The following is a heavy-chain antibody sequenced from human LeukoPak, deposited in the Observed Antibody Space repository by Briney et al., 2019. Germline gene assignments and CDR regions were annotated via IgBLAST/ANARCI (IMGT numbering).Heavy chain of an antibody. D-gene: IGHD3-22*01. CDR2: IIPILGIA. J-gene: IGHJ4*02. CDR3: ARDRPYDYYDSSGYYSSHDY. CDR1: GGTFSSYA. Sequence: ASVKVSCKASGGTFSSYAISWVRQAPGQGLEWMGRIIPILGIANYAQKFQGRVTITADKSTSTAYMELSSLRSEDTAVYYCARDRPYDYYDSSGYYSSHDYWGQGTLVTVSS. V-gene: IGHV1-69*04.